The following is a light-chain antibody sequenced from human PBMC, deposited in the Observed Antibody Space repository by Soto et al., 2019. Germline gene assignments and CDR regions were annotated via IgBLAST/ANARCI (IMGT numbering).Light chain of an antibody. Sequence: QSVLTQPPSVSGAPGQRVTISCTGTSSNIGAGYDVHWYQQLPGTAHKLLIYTTSNRPSGVPDRFSGSKFGTTASLAITGLQAEDEADYYCQAYDSSLSVIFGGGTKLTVL. CDR3: QAYDSSLSVI. J-gene: IGLJ2*01. V-gene: IGLV1-40*01. CDR2: TTS. CDR1: SSNIGAGYD.